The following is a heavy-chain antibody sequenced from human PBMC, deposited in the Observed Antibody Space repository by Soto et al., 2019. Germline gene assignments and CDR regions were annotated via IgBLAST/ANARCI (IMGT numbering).Heavy chain of an antibody. Sequence: GGSLRLSCAASVFTFSSYAMSWVRQAPGKGLEWVSGISGSGSTTYYADSVKGRFTISRDNSKNTLYLQMNSLRAEDTAVYYCARLLMTPGYSGSYHYDQYYFDYWGQGTLVTVSS. J-gene: IGHJ4*02. CDR2: ISGSGSTT. CDR1: VFTFSSYA. V-gene: IGHV3-23*01. CDR3: ARLLMTPGYSGSYHYDQYYFDY. D-gene: IGHD1-26*01.